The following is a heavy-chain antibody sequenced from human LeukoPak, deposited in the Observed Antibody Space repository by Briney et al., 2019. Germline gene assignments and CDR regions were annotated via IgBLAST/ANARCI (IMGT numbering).Heavy chain of an antibody. CDR1: GYTFIIYY. D-gene: IGHD1-1*01. J-gene: IGHJ4*02. V-gene: IGHV1-46*01. CDR2: INPKTGST. Sequence: ASVTVSFKASGYTFIIYYVHWVRQAPGQGVEWMGIINPKTGSTTYPQKFQGRVSMTRDTSTSTVYMELSSLESEDTALYYCARHSLPGKTPFDYWGQGTLVTVSS. CDR3: ARHSLPGKTPFDY.